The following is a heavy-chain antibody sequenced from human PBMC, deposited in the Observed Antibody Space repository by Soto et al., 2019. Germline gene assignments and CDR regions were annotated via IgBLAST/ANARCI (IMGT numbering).Heavy chain of an antibody. D-gene: IGHD2-2*01. CDR2: ISGSGGST. Sequence: GGSLRLSCAASGFTFSSYAMSWVRQAPGKGLEWVSAISGSGGSTYYADSVKGRFTISRDNSKNTLYLQMNSLRAEDTAVYYCARDGFEYQLLSVGYYYYGMDVWGQGTTVTVSS. CDR3: ARDGFEYQLLSVGYYYYGMDV. V-gene: IGHV3-23*01. CDR1: GFTFSSYA. J-gene: IGHJ6*02.